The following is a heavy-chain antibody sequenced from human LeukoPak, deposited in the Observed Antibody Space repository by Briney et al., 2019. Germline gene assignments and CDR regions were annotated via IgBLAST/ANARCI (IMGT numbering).Heavy chain of an antibody. CDR2: ISGSGGST. D-gene: IGHD3-10*01. Sequence: GGSLRLSCAASGFTFSSYAMSWVRQAPGKGLEWVSAISGSGGSTYYADSVKGRFTISRDNSKNTLYLQMNSLRAEDTAVYYCAKISEDYYGSGARWFDPWGQGTLVTVSS. J-gene: IGHJ5*02. CDR1: GFTFSSYA. CDR3: AKISEDYYGSGARWFDP. V-gene: IGHV3-23*01.